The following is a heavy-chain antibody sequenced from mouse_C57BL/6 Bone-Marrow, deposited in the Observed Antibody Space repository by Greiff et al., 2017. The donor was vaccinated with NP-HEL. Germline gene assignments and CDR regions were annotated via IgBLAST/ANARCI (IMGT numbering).Heavy chain of an antibody. D-gene: IGHD2-4*01. CDR2: INPNNGGT. Sequence: EVMLVESGPELVKPGASVKIPCKASGYTFTDYNMDWVKQSHGKSLEWIGDINPNNGGTIYNQKFKGKATLTVDKSSSTAYMELRSLTSEDTAVYYCARGGLRRYAMDYWGQGTSVTVSS. CDR3: ARGGLRRYAMDY. CDR1: GYTFTDYN. J-gene: IGHJ4*01. V-gene: IGHV1-18*01.